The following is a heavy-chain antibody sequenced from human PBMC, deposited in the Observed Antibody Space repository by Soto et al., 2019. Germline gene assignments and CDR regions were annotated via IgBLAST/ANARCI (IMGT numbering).Heavy chain of an antibody. CDR1: GGSIRSGGYY. V-gene: IGHV4-31*04. CDR3: AGRVPMAGPFDY. Sequence: QVRLQESGPGLVTPSQTLSLTCTVSGGSIRSGGYYWSWIRQHPGKGLEWIGYISYSGTTYYNPSFGSRVTISAATSKTQSPRNLPSLTPGDRASNYLAGRVPMAGPFDYGAREPWSPSPQ. CDR2: ISYSGTT. D-gene: IGHD2-8*01. J-gene: IGHJ4*02.